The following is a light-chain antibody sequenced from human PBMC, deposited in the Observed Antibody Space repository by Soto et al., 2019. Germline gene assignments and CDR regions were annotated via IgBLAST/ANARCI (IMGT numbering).Light chain of an antibody. CDR3: QQYNSAPRT. Sequence: VLPPAPDTLSLSPGERAPLSCRASQAINNNVAWYQLKDGQVPRLLIYGASTRAADVPARFSGGGSGTEFSIIISSLQYEDVETYYCQQYNSAPRTCGRGTKGDIK. CDR2: GAS. CDR1: QAINNN. J-gene: IGKJ4*01. V-gene: IGKV3-15*01.